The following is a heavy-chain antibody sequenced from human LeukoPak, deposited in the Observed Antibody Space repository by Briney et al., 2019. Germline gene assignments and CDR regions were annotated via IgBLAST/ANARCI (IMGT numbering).Heavy chain of an antibody. D-gene: IGHD1-7*01. CDR3: ARDSPSENYSNY. J-gene: IGHJ4*02. Sequence: GGSLRLSCAASGFPFSSYSMNWVRQAPGKGLEWVSSISSTTSYIYYADSVKGRFTISRDNAKNSLYLQMNSLRAEDTAVYYCARDSPSENYSNYWGKGTLVTVSS. CDR1: GFPFSSYS. V-gene: IGHV3-21*01. CDR2: ISSTTSYI.